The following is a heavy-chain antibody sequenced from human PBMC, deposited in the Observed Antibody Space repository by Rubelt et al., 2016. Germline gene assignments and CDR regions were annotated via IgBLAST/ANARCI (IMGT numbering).Heavy chain of an antibody. CDR2: INTDGST. V-gene: IGHV3-74*01. J-gene: IGHJ3*02. CDR3: ARGRSGGPDVFDI. D-gene: IGHD2-8*02. Sequence: GSLRLSCAASGFTFSSYWMHWVRQAPGKGLVWVSRINTDGSTSYADSVKGRFTISRDNGKNTLHLQMNSLRAEDTAVYYCARGRSGGPDVFDIWGQGTMVTVSS. CDR1: GFTFSSYW.